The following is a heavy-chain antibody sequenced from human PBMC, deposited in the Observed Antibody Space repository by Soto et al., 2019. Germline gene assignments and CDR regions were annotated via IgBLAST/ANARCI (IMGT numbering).Heavy chain of an antibody. J-gene: IGHJ4*02. CDR3: ARDFIAASQGYFDY. CDR1: GGSLSDYF. D-gene: IGHD6-6*01. V-gene: IGHV4-34*01. CDR2: INHLGSI. Sequence: SETLSLTCVVSGGSLSDYFWSWIRQPPGMALEWIGEINHLGSINYNPSLKSRVTMSVDTSKNQFSLTLNSVTAADTATYYCARDFIAASQGYFDYWGQGTLVTVSS.